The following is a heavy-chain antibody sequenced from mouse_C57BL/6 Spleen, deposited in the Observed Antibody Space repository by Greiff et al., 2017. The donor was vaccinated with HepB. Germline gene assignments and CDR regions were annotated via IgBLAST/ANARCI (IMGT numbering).Heavy chain of an antibody. Sequence: VKLVESGAELVRPGASVTLSCKASGYTFTDYEMHWVKQTPVHGLEWIGAIDPETGGTAYNQKFKGKAILTADKSSSTAYMELRSLTSEDSAVYYCTREDDYDWYFDVWGTGTTVTVSS. D-gene: IGHD2-4*01. J-gene: IGHJ1*03. CDR2: IDPETGGT. CDR1: GYTFTDYE. CDR3: TREDDYDWYFDV. V-gene: IGHV1-15*01.